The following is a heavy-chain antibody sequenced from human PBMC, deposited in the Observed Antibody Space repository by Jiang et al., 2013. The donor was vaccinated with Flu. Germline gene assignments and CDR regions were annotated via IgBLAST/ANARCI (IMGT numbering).Heavy chain of an antibody. CDR3: ARDRADYDYVWGSFRYNYFAY. J-gene: IGHJ4*02. CDR2: IYHSGST. D-gene: IGHD3-16*02. Sequence: GLVKPSGTLSLTCAVSGGSISSSNWWSWVRQPPGEGLEWIGYIYHSGSTNYNPSLKSRVMISLDTSKNQFSLKLSSVTAADTAVYYCARDRADYDYVWGSFRYNYFAYWGQGTLVTVSS. V-gene: IGHV4-4*02. CDR1: GGSISSSNW.